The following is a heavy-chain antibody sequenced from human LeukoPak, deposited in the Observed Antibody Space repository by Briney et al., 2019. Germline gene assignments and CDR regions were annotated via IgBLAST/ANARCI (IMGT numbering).Heavy chain of an antibody. CDR3: ANEWLHVSGSYKANN. J-gene: IGHJ4*02. CDR1: GFTFSTYG. D-gene: IGHD3-10*01. V-gene: IGHV3-30*02. Sequence: GGSLRLSCAASGFTFSTYGMQWVRQAPGKGLEWVACIRSDGSDKYHADSVKGRFTICRDNSKHTLYLQMNSLRTEDSAVYYCANEWLHVSGSYKANNWGQGTLVTVSS. CDR2: IRSDGSDK.